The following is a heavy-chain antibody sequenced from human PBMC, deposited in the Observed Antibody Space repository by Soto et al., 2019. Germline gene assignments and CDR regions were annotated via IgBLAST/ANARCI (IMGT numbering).Heavy chain of an antibody. V-gene: IGHV1-18*01. Sequence: QVQLVQSGAEVKKPGASVKVSCKASGYTFTSYGISWVRQAPGQGLEWMGWISAYNGNTNYAQKLQGRVTMTTDTSTSTASMELRSLRSADTAVYYCASSLLVGYGLEGESDWGQGTLVTVSS. CDR2: ISAYNGNT. J-gene: IGHJ4*02. CDR3: ASSLLVGYGLEGESD. D-gene: IGHD5-18*01. CDR1: GYTFTSYG.